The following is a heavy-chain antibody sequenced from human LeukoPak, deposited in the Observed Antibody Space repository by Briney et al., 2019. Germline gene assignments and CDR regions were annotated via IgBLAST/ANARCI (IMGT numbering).Heavy chain of an antibody. Sequence: PGGSLRLSCAASGFTFSSYGMHWVRQAPGKGLEWVAVIWYDGSNKYYAESVKGRFTISRDNSRNTVFLQMNSLRAEDTAIYYCATDISTHYFGSWGQGTLVTVSS. J-gene: IGHJ4*02. CDR2: IWYDGSNK. D-gene: IGHD3-9*01. CDR3: ATDISTHYFGS. CDR1: GFTFSSYG. V-gene: IGHV3-33*01.